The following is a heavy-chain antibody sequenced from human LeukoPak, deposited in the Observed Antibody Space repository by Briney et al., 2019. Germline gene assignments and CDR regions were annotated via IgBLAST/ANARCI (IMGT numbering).Heavy chain of an antibody. D-gene: IGHD3-10*01. V-gene: IGHV3-21*01. CDR3: AREQGSRIHIYYYMDV. J-gene: IGHJ6*03. Sequence: PGGSLRLSCAASGFTFSSYSMNWVRQAPGKGLEWVSSISSSSSYIYYADSVKGRFTISRDNAKNSLYLQMNSLRAEDTAVYYCAREQGSRIHIYYYMDVWGKGTTVTVSS. CDR1: GFTFSSYS. CDR2: ISSSSSYI.